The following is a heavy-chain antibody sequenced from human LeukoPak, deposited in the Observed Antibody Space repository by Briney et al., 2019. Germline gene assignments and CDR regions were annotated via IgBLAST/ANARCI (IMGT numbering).Heavy chain of an antibody. CDR1: RFTFISYW. D-gene: IGHD1-26*01. Sequence: ALKLSCEATRFTFISYWMHWVRQAPGKWLLCVSRITSDGSSTSYADSVRSRFTISRDNAKNTVYLQMNSLRAEDTAVYYCARDLTGAVFDFWGQGTLVTVSS. V-gene: IGHV3-74*01. J-gene: IGHJ4*02. CDR3: ARDLTGAVFDF. CDR2: ITSDGSST.